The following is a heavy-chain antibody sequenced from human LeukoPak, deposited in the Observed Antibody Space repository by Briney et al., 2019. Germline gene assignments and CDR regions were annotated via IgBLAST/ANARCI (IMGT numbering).Heavy chain of an antibody. CDR3: AGTIFGVVKDAFDI. CDR2: IYYSGST. J-gene: IGHJ3*02. D-gene: IGHD3-3*01. Sequence: PSETLSLTCTVSGGSISSSSYYWGWIRQPPGKGLEWIGSIYYSGSTYYNPSLKSRVTISVDTSKNQFSLKLSSVTAADTAVYYCAGTIFGVVKDAFDIWGQGTMVTVSS. V-gene: IGHV4-39*01. CDR1: GGSISSSSYY.